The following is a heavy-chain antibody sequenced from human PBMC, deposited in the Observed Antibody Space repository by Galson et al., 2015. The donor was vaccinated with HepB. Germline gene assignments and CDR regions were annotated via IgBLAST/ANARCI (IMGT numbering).Heavy chain of an antibody. D-gene: IGHD2-2*01. Sequence: SLRLSCAASGFTFSNAWMSWVRQAPGKGLEWVGRIKSKTDGGTTDYAAPVKGRFTISRDDSKNTLYLQMNSLKAEDTAVYYCTRSLPAATSHWAYYYYYGMDVWGQATTVTVSS. CDR3: TRSLPAATSHWAYYYYYGMDV. CDR1: GFTFSNAW. CDR2: IKSKTDGGTT. V-gene: IGHV3-15*01. J-gene: IGHJ6*02.